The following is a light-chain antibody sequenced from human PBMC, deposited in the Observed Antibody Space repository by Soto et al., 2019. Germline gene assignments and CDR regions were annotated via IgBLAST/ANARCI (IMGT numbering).Light chain of an antibody. J-gene: IGKJ4*01. CDR2: DAS. CDR3: QQRSIWPLT. Sequence: EIVLTQSPATLSLSPGERATLSCRASQSVSSYLAWYQQKPGQAPRLLIYDASSRATGIPARFSGSGSGTGFTLTISSLEPEDFAVYYCQQRSIWPLTFGGGTKVEIK. V-gene: IGKV3-11*01. CDR1: QSVSSY.